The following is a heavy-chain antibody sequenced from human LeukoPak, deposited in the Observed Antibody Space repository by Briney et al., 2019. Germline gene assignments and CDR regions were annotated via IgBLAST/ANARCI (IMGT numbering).Heavy chain of an antibody. J-gene: IGHJ4*02. CDR1: GYTFTSYD. Sequence: GASVKVSCKASGYTFTSYDINWVQQATGQGLEWMGWMNPDSGNTGYAQKFQGRVTMTRNTSISTAYMELSSLRSEDTAVYYCARDLGYCSGGSCPLFDYWGQGTLVTVSS. CDR3: ARDLGYCSGGSCPLFDY. CDR2: MNPDSGNT. D-gene: IGHD2-15*01. V-gene: IGHV1-8*01.